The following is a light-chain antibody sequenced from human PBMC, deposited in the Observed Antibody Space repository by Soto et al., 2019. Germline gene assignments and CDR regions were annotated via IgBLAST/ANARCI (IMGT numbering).Light chain of an antibody. Sequence: DIQMTQSPSTLSASVGDRVTITCRASQSISSWLAWYQQKPGKAPKLLIYDASSLESGVPSRFGGSGSGTEFTLTISSLQPDDFATYYCQQYNSYPITFGQGTRLELK. V-gene: IGKV1-5*01. CDR2: DAS. CDR3: QQYNSYPIT. J-gene: IGKJ5*01. CDR1: QSISSW.